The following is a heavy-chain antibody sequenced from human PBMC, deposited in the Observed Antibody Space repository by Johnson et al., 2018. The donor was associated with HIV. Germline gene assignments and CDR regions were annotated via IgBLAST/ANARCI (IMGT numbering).Heavy chain of an antibody. CDR3: AKNSAAFDI. Sequence: VQLVESGGGVVQPGRSLRLSCVASGFTFSSYGMHWVRQAPGKGLEWVAVISYDGSNKYYADSVKGRFTISRDNSKNTLYLQMNSLRAEDTAVYYCAKNSAAFDIWGQGTMVTVSS. CDR2: ISYDGSNK. V-gene: IGHV3-30*18. J-gene: IGHJ3*02. D-gene: IGHD3-10*01. CDR1: GFTFSSYG.